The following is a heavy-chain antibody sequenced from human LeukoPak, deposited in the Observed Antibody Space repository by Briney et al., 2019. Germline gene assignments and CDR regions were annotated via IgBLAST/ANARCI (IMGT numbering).Heavy chain of an antibody. CDR1: GFTFSSYA. CDR3: ARDSVGATFDY. Sequence: GGSLRLSCAASGFTFSSYAMHWVRQAPGKGLEYVSAISSNGGGTYYANSVKGRFTISRDNSKNTLYLQMGSLRDEDMAVCYCARDSVGATFDYWGQGTLVTVSS. CDR2: ISSNGGGT. D-gene: IGHD5-12*01. V-gene: IGHV3-64*01. J-gene: IGHJ4*02.